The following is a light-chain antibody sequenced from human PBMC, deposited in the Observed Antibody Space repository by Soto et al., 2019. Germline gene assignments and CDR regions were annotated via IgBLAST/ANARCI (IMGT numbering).Light chain of an antibody. CDR2: DND. CDR1: TSNIGNSY. J-gene: IGLJ1*01. V-gene: IGLV1-51*01. CDR3: GTWDTSLSRYV. Sequence: SVLTQPPSVSAAPGQKVTISCSGGTSNIGNSYVSWYHQVPGTAPKLLIYDNDSRPSGIPDRFSGSKSGTSATLGITGLQTGDAADYYCGTWDTSLSRYVFGTGTKVTVL.